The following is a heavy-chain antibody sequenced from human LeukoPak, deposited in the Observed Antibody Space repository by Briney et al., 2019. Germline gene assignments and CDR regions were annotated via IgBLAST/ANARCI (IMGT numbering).Heavy chain of an antibody. CDR2: IIPIFGTA. D-gene: IGHD3-22*01. CDR1: GGTFSSYA. J-gene: IGHJ5*02. V-gene: IGHV1-69*13. Sequence: SVKVSCKASGGTFSSYAISWVRQAPGQGLEWMGGIIPIFGTANYAQKFQGRVAITADESTSTAYMELSSLRSEDTAVYYCAIDYYDSSGNNNWFDPWGQGTLVTVSS. CDR3: AIDYYDSSGNNNWFDP.